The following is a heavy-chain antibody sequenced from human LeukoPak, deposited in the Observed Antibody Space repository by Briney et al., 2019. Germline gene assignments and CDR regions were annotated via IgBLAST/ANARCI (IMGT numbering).Heavy chain of an antibody. Sequence: GGSLRLSCAASGFTFSSYWMYWVRQAPGKGLEWVSAISGSGGSTYYADSVKGRFTISRDNSKNTLYLQMNSLRAEDTAVYYCAKATGTFYYFDYWGQGTLVTVSS. CDR1: GFTFSSYW. D-gene: IGHD1-1*01. CDR3: AKATGTFYYFDY. CDR2: ISGSGGST. J-gene: IGHJ4*02. V-gene: IGHV3-23*01.